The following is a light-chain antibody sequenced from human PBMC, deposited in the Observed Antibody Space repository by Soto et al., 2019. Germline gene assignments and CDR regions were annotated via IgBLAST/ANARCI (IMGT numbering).Light chain of an antibody. CDR1: NSDIGSYNY. J-gene: IGLJ2*01. Sequence: QSALTQPASVSGSPGQSITISCTGANSDIGSYNYVSWYQQHPGKAPKLLIYDVTKWPSGVSNRFSGSKSGNTASLTISGLKAEDEADYYCSSYTSASTLVFGGGTQLTVL. CDR3: SSYTSASTLV. CDR2: DVT. V-gene: IGLV2-14*01.